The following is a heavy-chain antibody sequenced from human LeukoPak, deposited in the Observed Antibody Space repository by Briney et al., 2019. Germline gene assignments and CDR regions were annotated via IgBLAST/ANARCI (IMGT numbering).Heavy chain of an antibody. V-gene: IGHV4-59*01. D-gene: IGHD6-19*01. CDR3: ARAGEQWLVPYYHYGMDV. Sequence: PSETLSLTCTVSGGSISSYYWSWIRQPPGKGLEWIGYIYYSGSTNYNPSLKSRVTISVDTSKNQFSLKLSSVTAADTAVYYCARAGEQWLVPYYHYGMDVWGQGTTVTVSS. CDR2: IYYSGST. J-gene: IGHJ6*02. CDR1: GGSISSYY.